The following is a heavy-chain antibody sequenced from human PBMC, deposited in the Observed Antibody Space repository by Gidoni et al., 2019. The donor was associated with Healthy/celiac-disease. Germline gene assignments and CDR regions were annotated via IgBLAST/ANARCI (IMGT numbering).Heavy chain of an antibody. CDR2: IYYSGST. CDR1: GGTISSYY. CDR3: ARDRRGRGYDAFDI. V-gene: IGHV4-59*01. J-gene: IGHJ3*02. D-gene: IGHD3-3*01. Sequence: QVQLQESGPGLVKPSETLSLTCTVSGGTISSYYWSWIRQPPGKGLGWIGYIYYSGSTNYNPSLKSRVTISVDTSKNQFSLKLSSVTAADTAVYYCARDRRGRGYDAFDIWGQGTMVTVSS.